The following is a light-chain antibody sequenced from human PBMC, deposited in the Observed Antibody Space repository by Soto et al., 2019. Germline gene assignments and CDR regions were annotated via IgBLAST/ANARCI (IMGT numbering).Light chain of an antibody. V-gene: IGKV3-20*01. CDR3: QQYRSSPFT. J-gene: IGKJ3*01. CDR2: GAS. CDR1: QSVSSSF. Sequence: EIVLTQSPGTLSLSPGERATLSCRASQSVSSSFVAWYQQKPGQAPRLLIYGASSRATDIPDRFSGSRSGTDFTLTISSLEPDDFAVYYCQQYRSSPFTFGPGTKVEI.